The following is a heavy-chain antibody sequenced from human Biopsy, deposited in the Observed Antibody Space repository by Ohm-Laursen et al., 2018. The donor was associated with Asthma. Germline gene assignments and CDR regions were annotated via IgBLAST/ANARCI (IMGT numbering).Heavy chain of an antibody. V-gene: IGHV4-39*01. D-gene: IGHD2-2*01. CDR1: GGYMRSGNYY. CDR3: ARHDHRWDTYADF. J-gene: IGHJ4*02. Sequence: SQTLSLTCGLSSGSGGYMRSGNYYWGWIRQPPGKGLEWIGSIYYSGTTYYSPSLESRVTVSADTSKNQFSLKLPSVTAADTAVYYCARHDHRWDTYADFWGQGTLVTVSS. CDR2: IYYSGTT.